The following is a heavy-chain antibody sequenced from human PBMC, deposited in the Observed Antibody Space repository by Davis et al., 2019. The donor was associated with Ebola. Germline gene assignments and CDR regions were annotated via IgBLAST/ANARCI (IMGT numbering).Heavy chain of an antibody. CDR1: GGSISSSNW. Sequence: MPSETLSLTCAVSGGSISSSNWWSWVRQPPGKGLEWIGEIYHSGSTNYNPSLKSRVTISVDKSKNQFSLKLSSVTAADTAVYYCARANYDILTGFLDYWGQGTLVTVSS. CDR3: ARANYDILTGFLDY. CDR2: IYHSGST. J-gene: IGHJ4*02. V-gene: IGHV4-4*02. D-gene: IGHD3-9*01.